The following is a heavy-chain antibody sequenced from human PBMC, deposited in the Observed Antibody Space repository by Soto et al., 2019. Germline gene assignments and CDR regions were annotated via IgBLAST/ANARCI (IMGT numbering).Heavy chain of an antibody. CDR2: TIPVFNTA. D-gene: IGHD3-10*01. V-gene: IGHV1-69*06. CDR1: GGTLSDHG. CDR3: ARGVYGSGNYYTGPSAFDI. J-gene: IGHJ3*02. Sequence: QVQLEQSGAEVKKPGSSVKVSCKASGGTLSDHGVAWLRQAPGQGLEWMGVTIPVFNTAKYAQKFQGRVTVTADKFTNIAYMELSRLRSEDTAFYFCARGVYGSGNYYTGPSAFDIWGQGTMVIVSS.